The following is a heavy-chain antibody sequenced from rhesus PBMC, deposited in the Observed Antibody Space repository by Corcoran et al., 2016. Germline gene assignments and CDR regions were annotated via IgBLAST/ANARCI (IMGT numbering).Heavy chain of an antibody. CDR3: AREKWVQFDFDY. D-gene: IGHD5-24*01. CDR2: IYWNDSK. CDR1: GFSISTTGTG. V-gene: IGHV2-95*01. Sequence: QVTLKESGPALVKPTQTLTLTCTFSGFSISTTGTGVGWIRQPPGKALEWLASIYWNDSKYYSTSLKSRLTISKDTSKNQLVLTMTNMDPVDTATYYCAREKWVQFDFDYWGQGVLVTVSS. J-gene: IGHJ4*01.